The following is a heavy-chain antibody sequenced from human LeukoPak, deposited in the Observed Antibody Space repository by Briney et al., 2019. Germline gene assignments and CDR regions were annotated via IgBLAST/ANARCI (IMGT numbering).Heavy chain of an antibody. J-gene: IGHJ4*02. D-gene: IGHD2-2*01. V-gene: IGHV3-23*01. CDR3: ARVRCSSNSCFPDY. Sequence: GGSLRLSCAASGFTFSSYAMSWVRQAPGKGLEWVSAISGSGGSTYYADSAKGRFTISRDNSKNTLYLQMNSLRAEDTAVYYCARVRCSSNSCFPDYWGQGTLVTVSS. CDR2: ISGSGGST. CDR1: GFTFSSYA.